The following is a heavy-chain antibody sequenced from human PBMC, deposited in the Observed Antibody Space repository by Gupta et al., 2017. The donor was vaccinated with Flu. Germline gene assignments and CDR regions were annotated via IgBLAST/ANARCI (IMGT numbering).Heavy chain of an antibody. D-gene: IGHD3-10*01. CDR2: INRDGSEK. V-gene: IGHV3-7*03. Sequence: SWVRMAPGKGLEWVANINRDGSEKNYVDTAKGRFTISRDNAEDSLFLYITSLRAEDTAVYYCARYGFSFGLDLWGQGTTVTVSS. J-gene: IGHJ6*02. CDR3: ARYGFSFGLDL.